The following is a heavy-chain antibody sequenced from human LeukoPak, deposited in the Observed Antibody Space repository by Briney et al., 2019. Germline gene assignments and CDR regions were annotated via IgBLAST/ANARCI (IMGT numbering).Heavy chain of an antibody. CDR2: INHSGST. CDR1: GGSFSGYY. V-gene: IGHV4-34*01. J-gene: IGHJ5*02. D-gene: IGHD3-10*01. CDR3: ARSRVRGVRWFDP. Sequence: SETLSLTCAVYGGSFSGYYRSWIRQPPGKGLEWIGEINHSGSTNYNPSLKSRVTISVDTSKNQFSLKLSSVTAADTAVYYCARSRVRGVRWFDPWGQGTLVTVSS.